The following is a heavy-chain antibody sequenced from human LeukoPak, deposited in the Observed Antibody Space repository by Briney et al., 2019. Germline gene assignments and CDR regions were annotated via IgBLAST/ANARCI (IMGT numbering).Heavy chain of an antibody. Sequence: GGSLRLSCAASGFTFSSYAMSWVRQAPGKGLERVSAIGGSGGSTYYADSVKGRFTISRDNSKNTLYLQMNSLRAEDTAVYYCAKDRTLYYDFWSGSLPYYMDVWGKGTTVTVSS. CDR1: GFTFSSYA. J-gene: IGHJ6*03. D-gene: IGHD3-3*01. CDR3: AKDRTLYYDFWSGSLPYYMDV. CDR2: IGGSGGST. V-gene: IGHV3-23*01.